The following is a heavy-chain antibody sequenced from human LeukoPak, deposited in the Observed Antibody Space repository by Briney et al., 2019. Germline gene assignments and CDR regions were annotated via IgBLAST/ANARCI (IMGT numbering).Heavy chain of an antibody. J-gene: IGHJ3*02. CDR1: GFTFSSYG. CDR3: ARDVPAYYYDSSGYTDAFDI. V-gene: IGHV3-33*01. CDR2: IWYDGSNR. Sequence: GRSLRLSCAASGFTFSSYGMHWVRQAPGKGLEWVAVIWYDGSNRYYADSVKGRFTISRDNSKNTLYLQMNSLRAEDTAVYYCARDVPAYYYDSSGYTDAFDIWGQGTMVTVSS. D-gene: IGHD3-22*01.